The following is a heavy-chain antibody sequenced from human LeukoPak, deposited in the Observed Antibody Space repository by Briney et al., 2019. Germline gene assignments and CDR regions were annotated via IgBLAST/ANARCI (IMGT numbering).Heavy chain of an antibody. J-gene: IGHJ1*01. CDR1: GFTVTTKS. V-gene: IGHV3-53*01. CDR2: FYSPGST. D-gene: IGHD2-2*01. Sequence: GGSLRLSCAASGFTVTTKSMAWVRRAPGRGLEWVSVFYSPGSTYYADSVHGRFTISRDNSLNTLFLQMNSLRVEDTAVYYCASARESCIGSTCYEYFHHWGQGTPLTVPS. CDR3: ASARESCIGSTCYEYFHH.